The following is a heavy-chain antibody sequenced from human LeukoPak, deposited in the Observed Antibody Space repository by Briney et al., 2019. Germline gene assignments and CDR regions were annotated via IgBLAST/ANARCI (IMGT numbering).Heavy chain of an antibody. CDR3: ARGLFLSGYLDAFDI. CDR2: IYSDGRT. V-gene: IGHV3-53*01. Sequence: GGSLRLSCAASGFTVSNKYMTWVRQAPGKGLEWVSLIYSDGRTYYADSVKGRCTISRDNSKNTLYLQMNSLRVEETAVYYCARGLFLSGYLDAFDIWGQGTVVTVSS. J-gene: IGHJ3*02. D-gene: IGHD3-22*01. CDR1: GFTVSNKY.